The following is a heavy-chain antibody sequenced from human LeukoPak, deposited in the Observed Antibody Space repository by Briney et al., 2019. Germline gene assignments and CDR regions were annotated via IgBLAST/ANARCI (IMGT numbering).Heavy chain of an antibody. J-gene: IGHJ4*02. Sequence: SETLSLTCTVSGGSISSSSYYWGWIRQPPGKGLEWIGGIYYSGSTYYNPSLKSRVTISVDTSKNQFSLKLSSVTAADTAVYYCASQGRKNYDSSGYYYASWGQGTLVTVSS. CDR1: GGSISSSSYY. V-gene: IGHV4-39*01. D-gene: IGHD3-22*01. CDR2: IYYSGST. CDR3: ASQGRKNYDSSGYYYAS.